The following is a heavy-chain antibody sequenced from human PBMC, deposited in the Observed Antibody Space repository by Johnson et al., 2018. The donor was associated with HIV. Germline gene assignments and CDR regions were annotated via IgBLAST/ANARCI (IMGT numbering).Heavy chain of an antibody. D-gene: IGHD3-22*01. Sequence: VQLVESGGGVVRPGRSLRLSCAASGFTFSSYWMSWVRQAPGKGLEWVANIKQDGSEKYYVDSVKGRFTISRDNAKHSLYLQMNSLRAVDTAVFYCARGLNYYVRSGYYWVDRADDAFDIGGQGTMVTVSS. CDR1: GFTFSSYW. CDR2: IKQDGSEK. V-gene: IGHV3-7*02. J-gene: IGHJ3*02. CDR3: ARGLNYYVRSGYYWVDRADDAFDI.